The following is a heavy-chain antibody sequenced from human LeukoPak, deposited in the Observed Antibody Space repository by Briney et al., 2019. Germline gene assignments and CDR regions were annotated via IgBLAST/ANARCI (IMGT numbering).Heavy chain of an antibody. D-gene: IGHD2-15*01. CDR3: ARGQMVAATPSAEYFQH. V-gene: IGHV4-59*12. CDR2: IYYSGSA. CDR1: GGSISSYY. J-gene: IGHJ1*01. Sequence: KASETLSLTCTVSGGSISSYYWSWIRQPPGKGLEWIGYIYYSGSANYNPSLKSRVTISVDTSKNQFSLKLSSVTAADTAVYYCARGQMVAATPSAEYFQHWGQGTLVTVSS.